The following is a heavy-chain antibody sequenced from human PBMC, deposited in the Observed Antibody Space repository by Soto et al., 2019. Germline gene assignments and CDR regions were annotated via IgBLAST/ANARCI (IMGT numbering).Heavy chain of an antibody. D-gene: IGHD5-12*01. CDR1: GGSISSSNW. CDR3: ARTGYDTDMWYYFDY. V-gene: IGHV4-4*02. J-gene: IGHJ4*02. CDR2: IYHSGST. Sequence: SEPLSLTCAVSGGSISSSNWWSWVRQPPGKGLEWIGEIYHSGSTNYNPSLKSRVTISVDKSKNQFSLKLSSVTAADTAVYYCARTGYDTDMWYYFDYWGQGTLVTVAS.